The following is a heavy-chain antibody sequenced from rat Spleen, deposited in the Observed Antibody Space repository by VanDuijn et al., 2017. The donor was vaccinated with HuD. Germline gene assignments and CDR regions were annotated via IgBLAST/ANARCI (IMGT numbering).Heavy chain of an antibody. J-gene: IGHJ2*01. V-gene: IGHV5-29*01. CDR1: GFTFSDYY. CDR2: ISYDGSST. CDR3: ARRGYNNYFFDY. Sequence: EVQLVESDGGLVQPGRSLKLSCAASGFTFSDYYMAWVRQAPTKGLEWVATISYDGSSTYYRDSVKGRFTISRDNAKSTPYLKMDSLRSEDTATYYCARRGYNNYFFDYWGQGVMVTVSA. D-gene: IGHD1-10*01.